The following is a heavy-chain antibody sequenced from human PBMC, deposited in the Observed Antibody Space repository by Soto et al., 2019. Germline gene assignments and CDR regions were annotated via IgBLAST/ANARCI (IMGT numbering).Heavy chain of an antibody. CDR1: GYTFTSYY. D-gene: IGHD2-15*01. CDR2: FNPSGGGT. V-gene: IGHV1-46*01. CDR3: ARAASDYFDS. J-gene: IGHJ4*02. Sequence: QVQLVQSGAEVKKPGASVKVSCKASGYTFTSYYIHWVRQAPGQGLEWMGRFNPSGGGTSYAQKFQSRVTMTRDTSTSTAYMELSSLRSEATAVYYCARAASDYFDSWGQGTLVTVSS.